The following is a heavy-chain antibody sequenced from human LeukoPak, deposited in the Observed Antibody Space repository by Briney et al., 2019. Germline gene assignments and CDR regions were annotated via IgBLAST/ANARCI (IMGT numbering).Heavy chain of an antibody. CDR3: ARVAVDTAMVLHAFDI. J-gene: IGHJ3*02. V-gene: IGHV4-59*12. CDR2: IYYSGST. CDR1: GGSISSYY. Sequence: SETLSLTCTVSGGSISSYYWSWIRQPPGKGLEWIGYIYYSGSTNYNPSLKSRVTISVDTSKNQFSLKLSSVTAADTAVYYCARVAVDTAMVLHAFDIWGQGTMVTVSS. D-gene: IGHD5-18*01.